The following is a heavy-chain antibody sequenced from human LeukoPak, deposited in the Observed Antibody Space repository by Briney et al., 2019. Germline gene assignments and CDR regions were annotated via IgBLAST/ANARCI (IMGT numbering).Heavy chain of an antibody. CDR2: IRSKAYGGTT. D-gene: IGHD3-3*01. Sequence: PGGSLRLSCTASGFTFGDYAMSWFRQAPGKGLEWVGFIRSKAYGGTTEYAASVKGRFTISRDDSKSIAYLQMNSLKTEDTAVYYCTRSYRDYDFWSGYPFDYWGQGTLVTVSS. J-gene: IGHJ4*02. CDR3: TRSYRDYDFWSGYPFDY. CDR1: GFTFGDYA. V-gene: IGHV3-49*03.